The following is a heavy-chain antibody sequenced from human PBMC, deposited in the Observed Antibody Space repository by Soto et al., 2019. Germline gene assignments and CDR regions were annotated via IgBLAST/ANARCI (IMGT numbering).Heavy chain of an antibody. CDR3: ARVGPTWYYFDY. Sequence: GASVKVSCKASGYTFTGYHMPWVRQAPGQGLEWMGWINPNSGGTNYAQKFQGRVTMTRDTSISTAYMELSRLRSDDTAVYYCARVGPTWYYFDYWGQGTLVTVSS. J-gene: IGHJ4*02. D-gene: IGHD2-8*02. V-gene: IGHV1-2*02. CDR2: INPNSGGT. CDR1: GYTFTGYH.